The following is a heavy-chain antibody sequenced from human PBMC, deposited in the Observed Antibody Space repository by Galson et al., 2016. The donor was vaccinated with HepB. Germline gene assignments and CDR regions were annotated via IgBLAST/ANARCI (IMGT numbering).Heavy chain of an antibody. CDR2: INSDGSST. Sequence: SLRLSCAASGFTFSLYWMHWVRQAPGKGLVWVSRINSDGSSTNYADSVKGRFTISRDNAKNRLYLQMNSLRAEDTAVYYCARDLGRRGPLLYPVSVWGRGTTVTVSS. D-gene: IGHD3-16*02. V-gene: IGHV3-74*01. CDR1: GFTFSLYW. J-gene: IGHJ6*04. CDR3: ARDLGRRGPLLYPVSV.